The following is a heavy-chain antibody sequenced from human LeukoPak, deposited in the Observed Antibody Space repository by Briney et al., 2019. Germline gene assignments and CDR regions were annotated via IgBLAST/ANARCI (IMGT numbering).Heavy chain of an antibody. Sequence: GRSLRLSCAASGFTFSSYGMHWVRQAPGKGLEWVAVIWCDGSNKYYADSVKGRFTISRDNSKNTLYLQMNSLRAEDTAVYFCARDGERSGSSVYFDYWGQGTLVTVSS. CDR3: ARDGERSGSSVYFDY. J-gene: IGHJ4*02. CDR2: IWCDGSNK. D-gene: IGHD6-25*01. V-gene: IGHV3-33*01. CDR1: GFTFSSYG.